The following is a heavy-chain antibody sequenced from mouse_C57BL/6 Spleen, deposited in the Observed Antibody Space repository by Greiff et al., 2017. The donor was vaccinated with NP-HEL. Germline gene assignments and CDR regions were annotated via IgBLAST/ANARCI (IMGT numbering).Heavy chain of an antibody. CDR1: GYAFSSSW. J-gene: IGHJ1*03. Sequence: VQRVESGPELVKPGASVKISCKASGYAFSSSWMNWVKQRPGKGLEWIGRIYPGDGDTNYNGKFKGKATLTADKSSSTAYMQLSSLTSEDSAVYFCADGYFDVWGTGTTVTVSS. CDR2: IYPGDGDT. CDR3: ADGYFDV. V-gene: IGHV1-82*01.